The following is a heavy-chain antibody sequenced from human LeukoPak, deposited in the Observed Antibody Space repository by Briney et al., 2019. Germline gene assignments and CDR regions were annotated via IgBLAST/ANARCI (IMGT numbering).Heavy chain of an antibody. J-gene: IGHJ4*02. Sequence: PSETLSLTCTVSGGSISSGDYYWSWIRQPPGKGLEWIGYIYYSGSTYYNPSLKSRVTISVDTSKNQFSLKLSSVTAADTAVYYCASDYGGNSGRVDFWGQGTLVTVPS. CDR3: ASDYGGNSGRVDF. V-gene: IGHV4-30-4*01. CDR2: IYYSGST. CDR1: GGSISSGDYY. D-gene: IGHD4-23*01.